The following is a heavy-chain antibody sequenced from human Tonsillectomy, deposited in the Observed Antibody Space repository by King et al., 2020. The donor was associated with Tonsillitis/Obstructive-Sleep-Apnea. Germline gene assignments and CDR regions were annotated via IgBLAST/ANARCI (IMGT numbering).Heavy chain of an antibody. CDR2: IKQDGTEK. Sequence: VQLVDSGGGLVQPVGSLRLSCAASGFTFSIYWMSWVRQAPGTGLELVANIKQDGTEKHYVDSVKVRFTISRDNAKNSLYLQMSSLRAEDTAVYYCAGEAWGSLDSWGQGTLVTVSS. J-gene: IGHJ4*02. D-gene: IGHD3-16*01. V-gene: IGHV3-7*03. CDR1: GFTFSIYW. CDR3: AGEAWGSLDS.